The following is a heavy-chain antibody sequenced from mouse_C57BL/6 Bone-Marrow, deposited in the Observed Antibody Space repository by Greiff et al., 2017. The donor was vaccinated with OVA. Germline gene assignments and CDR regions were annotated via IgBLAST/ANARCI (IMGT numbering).Heavy chain of an antibody. Sequence: EVKLQESGGDLVKPGGSLKLSCAASGFTFSSYGMSWVRQTPDKRLEWVATISSGGSYTYYPASVKGRFTISRDNAKNTLYLQMSSLKSEDTAMYYCARQWALYFGSSYSWFAYWGQGTLVTVSA. CDR3: ARQWALYFGSSYSWFAY. D-gene: IGHD1-1*01. J-gene: IGHJ3*01. CDR2: ISSGGSYT. V-gene: IGHV5-6*01. CDR1: GFTFSSYG.